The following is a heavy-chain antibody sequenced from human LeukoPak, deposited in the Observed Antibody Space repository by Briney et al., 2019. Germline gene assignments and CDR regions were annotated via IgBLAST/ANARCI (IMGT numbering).Heavy chain of an antibody. J-gene: IGHJ4*02. D-gene: IGHD2-2*01. V-gene: IGHV3-48*01. CDR1: GFTFSSYS. CDR2: ISSSSSTI. CDR3: ARLSSTAIDY. Sequence: GGSLRLSCAASGFTFSSYSMNWVRQAPGKGLEWVSYISSSSSTIYYADSVKGRFTISRDNAKNSLYLQMNSLRAEDTAVYYCARLSSTAIDYWGQGTLVTVSS.